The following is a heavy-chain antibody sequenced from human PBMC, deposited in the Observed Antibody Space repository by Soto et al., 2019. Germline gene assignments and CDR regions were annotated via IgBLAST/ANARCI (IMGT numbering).Heavy chain of an antibody. CDR2: ISSSSSRSTI. V-gene: IGHV3-48*01. Sequence: HPGGSLRLSCSASGFIFSGHSMNWVRQAPGKGLEWVSYISSSSSRSTIYYADSVKGRFTISRDNAKNSRYLQMNSLRAEDTAVYYCAELTTVTTLKFDLWGRGTLVTVSS. CDR1: GFIFSGHS. CDR3: AELTTVTTLKFDL. D-gene: IGHD4-17*01. J-gene: IGHJ2*01.